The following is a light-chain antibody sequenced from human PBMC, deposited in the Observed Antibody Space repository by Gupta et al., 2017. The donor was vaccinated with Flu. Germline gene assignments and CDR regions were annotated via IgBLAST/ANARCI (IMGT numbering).Light chain of an antibody. CDR1: QSLRSTY. J-gene: IGKJ1*01. CDR3: QQEDLSPKT. V-gene: IGKV3-20*01. Sequence: LLLSPGERFTLSCRASQSLRSTYVAWYQQKPGQSPKLLIFGASSRATGTPDRFSGGGSGTDFTLTISRLEPEDFAVYYCQQEDLSPKTFGQGTKVEV. CDR2: GAS.